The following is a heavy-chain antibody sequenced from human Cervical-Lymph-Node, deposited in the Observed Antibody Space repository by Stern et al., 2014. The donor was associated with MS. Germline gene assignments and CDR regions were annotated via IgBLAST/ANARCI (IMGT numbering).Heavy chain of an antibody. J-gene: IGHJ6*02. CDR3: AAGYCRSTSCHYGMDV. Sequence: DQLVESGGGVVKPGGSLRLSCAASGFTFSDYYITWIRQAPGKGLEWVSYISYSGSDIYYADSVKGRFTISRDNAKNSLYLQMNSLRAEDTAVYYCAAGYCRSTSCHYGMDVWGQGTTVIVSS. CDR1: GFTFSDYY. V-gene: IGHV3-11*01. CDR2: ISYSGSDI. D-gene: IGHD2-2*01.